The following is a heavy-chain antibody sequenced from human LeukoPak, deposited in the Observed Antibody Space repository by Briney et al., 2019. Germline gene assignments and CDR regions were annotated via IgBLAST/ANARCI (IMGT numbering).Heavy chain of an antibody. CDR3: ARVSGYYDSSGYYHPLGFDP. CDR1: GGTFSSYA. J-gene: IGHJ5*02. Sequence: SVKVSCKAYGGTFSSYAISWVRQAPGQGLEWMGGIIPIFGTANYAQKFQGRVTITADESTSTAYMELSSLRSEDTAVYYCARVSGYYDSSGYYHPLGFDPWGQGTLVTVSS. D-gene: IGHD3-22*01. V-gene: IGHV1-69*13. CDR2: IIPIFGTA.